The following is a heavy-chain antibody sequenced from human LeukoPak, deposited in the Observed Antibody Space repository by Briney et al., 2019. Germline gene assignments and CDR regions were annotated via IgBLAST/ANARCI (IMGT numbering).Heavy chain of an antibody. CDR3: ARTGEIATTLTD. CDR1: GYSSASYW. D-gene: IGHD5-24*01. Sequence: GESLKISCKASGYSSASYWIGWVRQMPGKGLEWMGIIFPGDSDTRYSPSFQGQVTISADKSISTAYLQWSSLKASDTAMYYCARTGEIATTLTDWGQGTLVTVSS. CDR2: IFPGDSDT. J-gene: IGHJ4*02. V-gene: IGHV5-51*01.